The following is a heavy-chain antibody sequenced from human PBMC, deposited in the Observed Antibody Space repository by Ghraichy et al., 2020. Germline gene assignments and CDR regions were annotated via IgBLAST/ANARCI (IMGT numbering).Heavy chain of an antibody. Sequence: SETLSLTCAVYGGSFSGYYWSWIRQPPGKGLEWIGEINHSGSTNYNPSLKSRVTISVDTSKNQFSLKLSSVTAADTAVYYCARGPAHYAFWSGYYTTYFDYWGKGTLVTVSS. CDR3: ARGPAHYAFWSGYYTTYFDY. CDR1: GGSFSGYY. V-gene: IGHV4-34*01. D-gene: IGHD3-3*01. J-gene: IGHJ4*02. CDR2: INHSGST.